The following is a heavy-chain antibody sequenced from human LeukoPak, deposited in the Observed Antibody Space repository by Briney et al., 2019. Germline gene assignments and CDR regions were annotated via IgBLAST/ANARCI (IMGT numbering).Heavy chain of an antibody. D-gene: IGHD1-14*01. CDR2: IYYSGST. J-gene: IGHJ2*01. CDR3: ARRVGTRDWYFDL. CDR1: GGSISSSSYY. Sequence: SETLSLTCTVSGGSISSSSYYWGWIRQPPGKGLEWIGSIYYSGSTYYNPSLKSRVTISVDTSKNQFSLKLTSVTAADTAVYYCARRVGTRDWYFDLWGRGTLVTVSS. V-gene: IGHV4-39*01.